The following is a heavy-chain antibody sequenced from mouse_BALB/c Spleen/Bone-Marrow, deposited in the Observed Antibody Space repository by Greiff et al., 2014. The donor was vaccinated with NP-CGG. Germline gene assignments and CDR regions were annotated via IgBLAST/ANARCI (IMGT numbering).Heavy chain of an antibody. J-gene: IGHJ2*01. D-gene: IGHD2-4*01. V-gene: IGHV3-2*02. CDR3: ARHDYDGVDY. CDR2: ISYSGST. Sequence: VQLQQPGPGLVKPSQSLSLTCTVTGYSITSDYAWNWIRQFPGNKLEWMGYISYSGSTSYNPSLKSRISITRDTSKNQFFLQLNSVTNEDTATYYCARHDYDGVDYWGQGTTLTVSS. CDR1: GYSITSDYA.